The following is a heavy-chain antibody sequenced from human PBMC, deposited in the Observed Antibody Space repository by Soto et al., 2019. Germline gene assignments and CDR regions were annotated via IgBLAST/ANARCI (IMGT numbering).Heavy chain of an antibody. CDR2: ITYDGRNE. CDR3: ASVGVINVFYYGMDV. CDR1: GFTFSGYA. J-gene: IGHJ6*02. V-gene: IGHV3-30*04. D-gene: IGHD3-10*01. Sequence: SLRLSCAASGFTFSGYAMHWVRQAPGKGLEWVAVITYDGRNEYYADSVKGRFTISRDNSKNTLILQMSSLRVGDTAVYYCASVGVINVFYYGMDVWGQG.